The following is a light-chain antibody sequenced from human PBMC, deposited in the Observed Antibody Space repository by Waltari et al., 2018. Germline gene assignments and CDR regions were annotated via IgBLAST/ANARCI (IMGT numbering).Light chain of an antibody. V-gene: IGKV1-NL1*01. J-gene: IGKJ4*01. Sequence: DIQMTQSPSSLSASVGDSVTLTCRASQGISKSLAWYQQKPGKAPKLLVFAASGLESGVPSRFSGSGSGTDFTLTISSLRPEDFATYYCQQYSNRPFTFGGGNKVEIK. CDR1: QGISKS. CDR2: AAS. CDR3: QQYSNRPFT.